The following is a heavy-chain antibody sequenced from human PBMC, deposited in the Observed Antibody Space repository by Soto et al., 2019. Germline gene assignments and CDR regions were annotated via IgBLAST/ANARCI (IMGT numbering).Heavy chain of an antibody. D-gene: IGHD5-18*01. CDR1: RAGFGDCP. CDR3: ARRSANSYASGPRPGDYYDGMDV. J-gene: IGHJ6*02. CDR2: FIPVYRTL. Sequence: SQLTVYLKSARAGFGDCPGCRVRMTPGKGLEWFGVFIPVYRTLNYAQKVQGRVTITADESTSTAYMELSSLRSEDTAVYYCARRSANSYASGPRPGDYYDGMDVWGQGIMVTGSS. V-gene: IGHV1-69*01.